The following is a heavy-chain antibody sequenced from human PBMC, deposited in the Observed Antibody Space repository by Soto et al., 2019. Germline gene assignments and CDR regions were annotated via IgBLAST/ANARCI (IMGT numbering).Heavy chain of an antibody. Sequence: KTSETRSLTCAVYGGSFSCYYWSWIRQPPGKGLEWIGEINHSGSTNYNPSLKSRVTISVDRSKNQFSLKLSSVTAADTAVYYCARVSLDYYYGMDVWGQGTTVTVSS. CDR3: ARVSLDYYYGMDV. J-gene: IGHJ6*02. V-gene: IGHV4-34*01. CDR2: INHSGST. CDR1: GGSFSCYY.